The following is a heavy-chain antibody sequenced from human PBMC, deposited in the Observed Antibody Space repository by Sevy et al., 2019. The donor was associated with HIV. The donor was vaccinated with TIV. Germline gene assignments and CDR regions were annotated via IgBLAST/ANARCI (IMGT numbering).Heavy chain of an antibody. D-gene: IGHD3-22*01. CDR1: GFTFSSYA. CDR2: ISSNGGST. V-gene: IGHV3-64D*06. Sequence: GGSLRLSCSASGFTFSSYAMHWVRQAPGKGLEYVSAISSNGGSTYYADSVKGRFTISRDNSKNTLYLKMSSLRAEDTAVYYCVKAYYYDSSGLPDAFDIWGQGTMVTVS. CDR3: VKAYYYDSSGLPDAFDI. J-gene: IGHJ3*02.